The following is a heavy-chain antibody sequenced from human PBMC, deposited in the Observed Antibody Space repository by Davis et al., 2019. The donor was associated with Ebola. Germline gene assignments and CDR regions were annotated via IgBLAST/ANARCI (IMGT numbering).Heavy chain of an antibody. Sequence: ASVKVSCKASGYIFTSNTLHWVRQAPGQSLEWMGWINAANGNTMFSPRFQGRVTLTRDTSASTAYMALSSLTSEDTAVYYCARVYYYATGSYLDYWGQGTLVTVSS. CDR3: ARVYYYATGSYLDY. V-gene: IGHV1-3*01. CDR1: GYIFTSNT. CDR2: INAANGNT. D-gene: IGHD3-10*01. J-gene: IGHJ4*02.